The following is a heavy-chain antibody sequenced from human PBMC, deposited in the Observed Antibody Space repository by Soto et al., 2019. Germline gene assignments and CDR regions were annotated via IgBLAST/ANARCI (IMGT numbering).Heavy chain of an antibody. D-gene: IGHD3-22*01. CDR3: ARDGYYDSSGYYSPGRFDP. Sequence: SETLSLTCTVSGGSVSSGSYYWSWIRQPPGKGLEWIGYIYYSGSTNYNPSLKSRVTISVDTSKNQFSLKLSSVTAADTAVYYCARDGYYDSSGYYSPGRFDPWGQGTLGTVSS. CDR1: GGSVSSGSYY. J-gene: IGHJ5*02. V-gene: IGHV4-61*01. CDR2: IYYSGST.